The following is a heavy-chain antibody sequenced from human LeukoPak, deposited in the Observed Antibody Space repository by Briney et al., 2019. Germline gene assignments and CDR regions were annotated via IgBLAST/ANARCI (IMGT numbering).Heavy chain of an antibody. J-gene: IGHJ6*04. CDR1: GFTFSRYS. CDR3: AELGITMIGGV. Sequence: PGRALRLSCAASGFTFSRYSLHWVRQAPGKGLEWVAVISYDGTNQYYADSVKGRFTISRGNAKNSLYLQMNSLRAEDTAVYYCAELGITMIGGVWGKGTTVTISS. V-gene: IGHV3-30*04. D-gene: IGHD3-10*02. CDR2: ISYDGTNQ.